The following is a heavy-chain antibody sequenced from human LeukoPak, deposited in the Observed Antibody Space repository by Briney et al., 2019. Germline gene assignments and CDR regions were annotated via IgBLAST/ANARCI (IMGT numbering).Heavy chain of an antibody. D-gene: IGHD6-13*01. Sequence: ESGPTLVKPTQTLTLTCTFCGFSLSTSGVGVGWIRQPPGKALEWLALIYWDDDKRYSPSLKSRLTITKDTSKNQVVLTMTNMDPVDTATYYCAHRRDSSSWYGDNWFDPWGQGTLVTVSS. V-gene: IGHV2-5*02. CDR3: AHRRDSSSWYGDNWFDP. CDR1: GFSLSTSGVG. J-gene: IGHJ5*02. CDR2: IYWDDDK.